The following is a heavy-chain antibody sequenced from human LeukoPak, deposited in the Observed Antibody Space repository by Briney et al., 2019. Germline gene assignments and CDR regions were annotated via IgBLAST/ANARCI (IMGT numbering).Heavy chain of an antibody. CDR1: GFTFSIYC. CDR3: VRDFRSANY. CDR2: ICPDGPVT. D-gene: IGHD1-14*01. Sequence: GGSLRLSCAASGFTFSIYCMHWVRQAPGKGPMWVSRICPDGPVTNYADSVKARFSISRDNARNTVYLQMNSLRAEDTAIYYCVRDFRSANYWGQGTLVTVSS. V-gene: IGHV3-74*01. J-gene: IGHJ4*02.